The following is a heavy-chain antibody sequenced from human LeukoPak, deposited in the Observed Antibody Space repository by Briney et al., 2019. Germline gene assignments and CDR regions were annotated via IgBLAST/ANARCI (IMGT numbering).Heavy chain of an antibody. CDR2: IYPNSGGT. Sequence: ASVKVSCKASGYTFTGYDMHWVRQDPGQGLEWMGWIYPNSGGTNYAQKFQGRVTMTRDTSISTAYMELSRLRSDDAAVYYCARERVDHVVVPAAESDPWGQGTMVTVSS. J-gene: IGHJ5*02. D-gene: IGHD2-2*01. CDR1: GYTFTGYD. V-gene: IGHV1-2*02. CDR3: ARERVDHVVVPAAESDP.